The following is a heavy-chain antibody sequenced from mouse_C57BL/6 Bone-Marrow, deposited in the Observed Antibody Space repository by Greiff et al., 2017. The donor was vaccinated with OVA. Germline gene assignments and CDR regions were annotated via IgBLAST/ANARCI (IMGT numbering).Heavy chain of an antibody. Sequence: EVQLQESGGDLVKPGGSLKLSCAASGFTFSSYGMSWVRQTPDKRLEWVATISSGGSYTYYPDSVKGRFTISRDNAKNTLYLQMSSLKSEDTAMYYCARHRVYYDYDWFAYWGQGTLVTVSA. CDR3: ARHRVYYDYDWFAY. CDR2: ISSGGSYT. D-gene: IGHD2-4*01. J-gene: IGHJ3*01. V-gene: IGHV5-6*01. CDR1: GFTFSSYG.